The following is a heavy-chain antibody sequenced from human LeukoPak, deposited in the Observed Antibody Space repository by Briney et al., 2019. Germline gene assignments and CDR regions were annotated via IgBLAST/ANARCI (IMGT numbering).Heavy chain of an antibody. J-gene: IGHJ4*02. D-gene: IGHD6-19*01. Sequence: PGGSLRLSCAASGFTFRNYWMSWVRQAPGTGLEWVANIKQDGSDRNYVTSVRGRFTISRDNAESSLYLQMNSLRVEDTAVYCCVSNLAVAGTCFDSWGQGTLVTVSS. CDR3: VSNLAVAGTCFDS. V-gene: IGHV3-7*03. CDR1: GFTFRNYW. CDR2: IKQDGSDR.